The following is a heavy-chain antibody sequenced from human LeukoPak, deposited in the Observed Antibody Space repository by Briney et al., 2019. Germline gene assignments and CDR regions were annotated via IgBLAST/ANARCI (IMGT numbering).Heavy chain of an antibody. D-gene: IGHD1-1*01. V-gene: IGHV4-34*01. CDR3: ARVDNQNYFSY. CDR2: VYYSGST. CDR1: GGSFSGYY. J-gene: IGHJ4*02. Sequence: PSETLSLTCAVYGGSFSGYYWSWIRQPPGKGLEWIGNVYYSGSTYYNPSLKSRVTISGDTSKNQFSLKLSSVTAADAAVYYCARVDNQNYFSYWGQGTLVTVSS.